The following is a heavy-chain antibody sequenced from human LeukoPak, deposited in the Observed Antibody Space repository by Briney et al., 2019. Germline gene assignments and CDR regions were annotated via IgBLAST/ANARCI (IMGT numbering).Heavy chain of an antibody. CDR1: GFTFSNAW. J-gene: IGHJ4*02. V-gene: IGHV3-15*01. D-gene: IGHD2-2*02. CDR2: IKSKTDGGTT. Sequence: AGGSLRLSCAASGFTFSNAWMSWVRQAPGKGLEGVGRIKSKTDGGTTDYAAPVKGRFTISRDDSKNTLYLQMNSLKTEDTAVYYCTTDPCSSTSCHSWGQGTLVTVSS. CDR3: TTDPCSSTSCHS.